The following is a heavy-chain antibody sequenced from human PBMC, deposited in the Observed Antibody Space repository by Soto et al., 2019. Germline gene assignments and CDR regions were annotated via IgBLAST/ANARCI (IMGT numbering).Heavy chain of an antibody. J-gene: IGHJ4*02. CDR3: ARAMRGSYLRYFDY. V-gene: IGHV4-59*01. CDR2: IYYSGST. D-gene: IGHD1-26*01. Sequence: QVQLQESGPGLGKPSETLSLTCTVSGGSISSYYWSWIRQPPGKGLEWIGYIYYSGSTNYNPSLKSRVTISVDTSKNQFSLKLSSVTAADTAVYYCARAMRGSYLRYFDYWGQGTLVTVSS. CDR1: GGSISSYY.